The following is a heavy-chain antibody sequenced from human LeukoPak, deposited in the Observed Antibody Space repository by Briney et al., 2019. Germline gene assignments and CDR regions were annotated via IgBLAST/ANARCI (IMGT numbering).Heavy chain of an antibody. V-gene: IGHV3-21*01. D-gene: IGHD2-15*01. J-gene: IGHJ3*02. CDR2: ISVDSHYI. CDR3: ARVHCSGGGCYQRNDGLEI. Sequence: GGSLRLSCAASGFTFSTYSMDWVRQAPGKGLEWVSSISVDSHYIYYTDSMRGRFTVSRDNTKSSLYLQMNSLRAEDTAVYYCARVHCSGGGCYQRNDGLEIWGQGTMVTVSS. CDR1: GFTFSTYS.